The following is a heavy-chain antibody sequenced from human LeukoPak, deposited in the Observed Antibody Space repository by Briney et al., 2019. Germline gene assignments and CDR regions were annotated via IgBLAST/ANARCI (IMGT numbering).Heavy chain of an antibody. CDR3: ATLKGWYGEGCFDY. J-gene: IGHJ4*02. CDR1: GVTDSTIY. Sequence: GSVRLSCAASGVTDSTIYMGWVRQAPGKGLDWVSVIYTGGTAYYAESVEGRFTISRDSSENTLFLQMNSLRAEDTAVYYCATLKGWYGEGCFDYWSQGSLVSVSS. D-gene: IGHD3-10*01. CDR2: IYTGGTA. V-gene: IGHV3-53*01.